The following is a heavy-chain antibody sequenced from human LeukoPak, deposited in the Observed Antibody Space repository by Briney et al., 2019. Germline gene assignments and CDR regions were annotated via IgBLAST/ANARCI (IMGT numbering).Heavy chain of an antibody. Sequence: SETLSLTCTVSGGSISSSSYYWGWIRQPPGKGLEWIGSIYYSGSTYYNPSLKSRVTISVDTSKNQFSLKLSSVTAADTAVYYCARRDIAAAGTYFDYWGQGTLVTVSS. CDR1: GGSISSSSYY. V-gene: IGHV4-39*01. CDR3: ARRDIAAAGTYFDY. CDR2: IYYSGST. J-gene: IGHJ4*02. D-gene: IGHD6-13*01.